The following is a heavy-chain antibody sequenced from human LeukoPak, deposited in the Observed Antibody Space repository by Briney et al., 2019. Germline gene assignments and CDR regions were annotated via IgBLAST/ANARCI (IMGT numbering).Heavy chain of an antibody. CDR2: IHNSDNT. CDR1: GGSVSSGGYY. CDR3: ARSDSYSFDY. V-gene: IGHV4-31*03. J-gene: IGHJ4*02. Sequence: SETLSLTCSVSGGSVSSGGYYWSWIRQHPGKGLEWIGYIHNSDNTYYNPSLKSRVTISVDTSKNQFSLKLSSVTAADTAVYYCARSDSYSFDYWGQGTLVTVSS. D-gene: IGHD2-21*02.